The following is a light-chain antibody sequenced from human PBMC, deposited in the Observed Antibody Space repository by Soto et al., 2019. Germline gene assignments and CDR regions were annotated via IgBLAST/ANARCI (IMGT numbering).Light chain of an antibody. J-gene: IGKJ4*01. CDR3: QKYNSAPLT. Sequence: DIQMTQSPSSLSASVGDRVTITCRASLPISXXXXXXXXXXXXXXNLLIYAASTLQAGVPSRFSGSGSGTDFTLTISSLQPEDVAAYYCQKYNSAPLTFGGGTKVDIK. CDR2: AAS. CDR1: LPISXX. V-gene: IGKV1-27*01.